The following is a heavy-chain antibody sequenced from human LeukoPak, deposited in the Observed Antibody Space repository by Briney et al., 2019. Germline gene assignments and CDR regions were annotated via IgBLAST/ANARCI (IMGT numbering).Heavy chain of an antibody. CDR2: ISSSSSTI. Sequence: PGGSLRLSCAASGFTFSSYSMNWVRRAPGKGLEWVSYISSSSSTIYYADSVKGRFTISRDNAKNSLYLQMNSLRAEDTAVYYCAREYYDSSGYYTVPYYYYMDVWGKGTTVTVSS. D-gene: IGHD3-22*01. V-gene: IGHV3-48*01. CDR3: AREYYDSSGYYTVPYYYYMDV. CDR1: GFTFSSYS. J-gene: IGHJ6*03.